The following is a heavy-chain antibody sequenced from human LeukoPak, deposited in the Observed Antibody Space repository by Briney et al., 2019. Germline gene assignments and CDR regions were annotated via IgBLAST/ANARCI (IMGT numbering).Heavy chain of an antibody. CDR3: ARSPGGVATITWLDY. D-gene: IGHD5-12*01. V-gene: IGHV1-18*01. J-gene: IGHJ4*02. CDR2: ISAYNGNT. Sequence: GASVRVSCKASGYTFTSYGISWVRQAPGQGLEWMGWISAYNGNTNYAQKLQGRVTMTTDTSTSTAYMELRGLRSDDTAVYYCARSPGGVATITWLDYWGQGTLVTVSS. CDR1: GYTFTSYG.